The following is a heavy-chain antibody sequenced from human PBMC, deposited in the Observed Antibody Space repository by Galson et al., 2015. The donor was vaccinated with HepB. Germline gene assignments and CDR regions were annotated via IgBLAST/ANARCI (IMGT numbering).Heavy chain of an antibody. V-gene: IGHV1-46*01. D-gene: IGHD1-26*01. CDR2: INPNGGST. J-gene: IGHJ6*03. Sequence: SVKVSCKASGYIFTSYYIHWVRQAPGQGLEWMGIINPNGGSTSYAQKFQGRVTMTRDTSTSTVYMELSSLRSEDTAVYYCARRGYSGAYYYYYYMEVWGKGTTVTVSS. CDR1: GYIFTSYY. CDR3: ARRGYSGAYYYYYYMEV.